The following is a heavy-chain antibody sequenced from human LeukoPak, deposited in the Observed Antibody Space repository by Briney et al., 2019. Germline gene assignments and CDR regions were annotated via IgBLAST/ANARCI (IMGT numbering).Heavy chain of an antibody. V-gene: IGHV4-4*02. CDR3: TRENAAFFPFGY. D-gene: IGHD6-25*01. J-gene: IGHJ4*02. CDR2: VSVSGLS. CDR1: GGSINTTNF. Sequence: SGTLSLTCEVSGGSINTTNFCSGVRQTPGQGLEWIGEVSVSGLSDYNPSLRGRVTMSLDTSKNHLSLKLTSVTAADTAVYYCTRENAAFFPFGYWGQGTLVTVSS.